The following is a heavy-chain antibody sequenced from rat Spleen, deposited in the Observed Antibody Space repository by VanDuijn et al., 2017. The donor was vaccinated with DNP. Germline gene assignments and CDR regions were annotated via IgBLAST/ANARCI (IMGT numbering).Heavy chain of an antibody. V-gene: IGHV10-4*01. CDR3: TVAYYGGYAH. J-gene: IGHJ2*01. CDR1: GFDFNTYA. Sequence: EVQLVESGGGLVQPKGSLKLSCAASGFDFNTYAMNWVRQAPGKGLDWVASISIKTHNYATLYADSVKERFTISRDDSQSMVYLQMNNLKTEDTAFYSCTVAYYGGYAHWGQGVMVTVSS. CDR2: ISIKTHNYAT. D-gene: IGHD1-11*01.